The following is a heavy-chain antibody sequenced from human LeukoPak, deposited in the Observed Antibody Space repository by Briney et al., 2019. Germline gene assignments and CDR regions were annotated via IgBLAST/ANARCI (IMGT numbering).Heavy chain of an antibody. D-gene: IGHD2-15*01. Sequence: PSQTLSLTCTVSGGSISSGDYYWSWIRQPPGKGLEWIGYIYYSGSTYCNPSLKSRVTISVDTSKNQFSLKLSSVTAADTAVYYCARGGCSGGSCYSDYWGQGTLVTVSS. CDR3: ARGGCSGGSCYSDY. CDR2: IYYSGST. V-gene: IGHV4-30-4*01. J-gene: IGHJ4*02. CDR1: GGSISSGDYY.